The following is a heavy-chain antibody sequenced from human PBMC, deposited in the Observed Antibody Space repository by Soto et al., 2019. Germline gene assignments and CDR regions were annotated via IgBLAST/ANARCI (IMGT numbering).Heavy chain of an antibody. CDR2: IIPMLGMS. V-gene: IGHV1-69*02. CDR3: ATNYGSGSTHFDY. Sequence: QVQLVQSGAEVKKPGSSVRVSCTASGDTFNFYTISWVRQVPGQGPEWMGRIIPMLGMSNYAQKFQGRATXXXDXXTSTVYMNLSGLTSEDTAVYYCATNYGSGSTHFDYWGQGTLVTVSS. CDR1: GDTFNFYT. D-gene: IGHD3-10*01. J-gene: IGHJ4*02.